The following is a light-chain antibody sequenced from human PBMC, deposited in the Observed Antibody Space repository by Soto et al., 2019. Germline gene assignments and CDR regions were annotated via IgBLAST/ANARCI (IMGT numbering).Light chain of an antibody. CDR3: QQRSNFPT. J-gene: IGKJ5*01. V-gene: IGKV3-11*01. Sequence: ILLTQSPGTLSLSPVERATLSCRASQSVSSSYLAWYQQKPGQAPRLLIYDASNRATGIPARFSGSGSGTDFTLTISSLEPEDFAVYYCQQRSNFPTFGQGTRLEI. CDR2: DAS. CDR1: QSVSSSY.